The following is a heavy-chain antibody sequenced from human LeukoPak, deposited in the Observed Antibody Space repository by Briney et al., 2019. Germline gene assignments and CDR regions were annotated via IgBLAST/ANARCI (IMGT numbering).Heavy chain of an antibody. V-gene: IGHV4-59*01. CDR1: GGSISSYY. CDR3: ARSPRDSNNHYYHRPYYFDY. Sequence: SETLSLTCTVSGGSISSYYWSWIRQPPGKGLEWIGYIYYSGSTNYNPSLKSRVTISVDTSKNQFSLKLSSVTAADTAVYYCARSPRDSNNHYYHRPYYFDYWGQGTLVTVSS. J-gene: IGHJ4*02. CDR2: IYYSGST. D-gene: IGHD3-22*01.